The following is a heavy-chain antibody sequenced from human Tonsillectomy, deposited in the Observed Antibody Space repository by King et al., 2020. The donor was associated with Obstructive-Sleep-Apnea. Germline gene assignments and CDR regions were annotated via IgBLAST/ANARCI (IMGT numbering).Heavy chain of an antibody. V-gene: IGHV1-8*01. D-gene: IGHD2-15*01. CDR2: MNPNRGNT. J-gene: IGHJ4*02. CDR1: GYTFTSYD. CDR3: ARGSNLDGYCSGGSCYSVDY. Sequence: QLVQSGAEVKKPGASVKVSCKASGYTFTSYDINWVRQATGQGLEWMGWMNPNRGNTGYAQTFQGRVTMTRNNSISTAYMELRSLRSEDTAVYYCARGSNLDGYCSGGSCYSVDYWGQGTLVTVSS.